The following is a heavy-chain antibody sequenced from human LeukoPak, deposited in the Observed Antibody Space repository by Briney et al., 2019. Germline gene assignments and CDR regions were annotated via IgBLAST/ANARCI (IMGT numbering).Heavy chain of an antibody. Sequence: XXVXGGSIXSYYWSWIRQPAGKGLEWIGRIYTSGGTNYNPSLKSRVTMSVDTSKKQFSLKLSSVTAAETAVYYCAXVRGSXGSYEYYHYMDVWGKGTTVTISS. CDR2: IYTSGGT. CDR3: AXVRGSXGSYEYYHYMDV. D-gene: IGHD1-26*01. CDR1: GGSIXSYY. J-gene: IGHJ6*03. V-gene: IGHV4-4*07.